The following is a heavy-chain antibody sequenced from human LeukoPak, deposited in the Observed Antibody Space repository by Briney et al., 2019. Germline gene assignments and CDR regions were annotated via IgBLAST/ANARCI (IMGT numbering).Heavy chain of an antibody. D-gene: IGHD6-6*01. CDR3: ARSSYSSSSSV. Sequence: GGSLSLSCAVSGFTFSGFCMSWSRQAPGKGLEWVASINSDGSEGYYADVVKGRFTISRDNAKNSLYLQINSLRAEDTAVYYCARSSYSSSSSVWGQGTMVTVSS. J-gene: IGHJ3*01. V-gene: IGHV3-7*03. CDR2: INSDGSEG. CDR1: GFTFSGFC.